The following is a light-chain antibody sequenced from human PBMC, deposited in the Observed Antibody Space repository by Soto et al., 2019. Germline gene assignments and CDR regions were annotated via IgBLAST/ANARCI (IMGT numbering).Light chain of an antibody. CDR1: SGHSSYI. V-gene: IGLV4-60*02. J-gene: IGLJ3*02. Sequence: QAVVTQSSSASASLGSSVKLTCTLSSGHSSYIIAWHQQQPGKAPRYLMKLEGSGSYNKGSGVPDRFSGSSSGADRYLTISNLQFEDEADYYCETWDRNTHWVFGGGTKLTVL. CDR3: ETWDRNTHWV. CDR2: LEGSGSY.